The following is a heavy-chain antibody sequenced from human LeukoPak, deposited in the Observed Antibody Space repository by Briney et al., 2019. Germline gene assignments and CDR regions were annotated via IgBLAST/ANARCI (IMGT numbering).Heavy chain of an antibody. V-gene: IGHV3-21*01. CDR1: GFPFSSYS. D-gene: IGHD3-22*01. CDR3: ARGTYYYDSGDY. Sequence: GGPLRLSCAASGFPFSSYSKNGVREPPGKGLEWVSSISSSRSYIYYADSVKGRFTISRDNAKNSLYLQMNSLRAEDTAVYYCARGTYYYDSGDYWGQGSLVTVP. J-gene: IGHJ4*02. CDR2: ISSSRSYI.